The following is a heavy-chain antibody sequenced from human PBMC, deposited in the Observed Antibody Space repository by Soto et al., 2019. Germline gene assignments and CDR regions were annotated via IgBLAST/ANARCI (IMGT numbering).Heavy chain of an antibody. CDR2: IYYSGST. CDR1: GGSTISGGYY. CDR3: ARGSLWSPSY. Sequence: LSLTCTVSGGSTISGGYYWSWIRQHPGKGLEWIGYIYYSGSTYYNPSLKSRVTISVDTSKNQFSLKLSSVTAADTAVYYCARGSLWSPSYWGQGTLVTV. J-gene: IGHJ4*02. D-gene: IGHD2-21*01. V-gene: IGHV4-31*03.